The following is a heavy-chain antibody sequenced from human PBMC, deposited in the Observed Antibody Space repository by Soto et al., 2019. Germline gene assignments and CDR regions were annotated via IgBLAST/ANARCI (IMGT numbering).Heavy chain of an antibody. D-gene: IGHD5-18*01. CDR2: MNPNSGNT. CDR3: AREGGYSYGFDY. CDR1: GYTFTSYD. V-gene: IGHV1-8*01. J-gene: IGHJ4*02. Sequence: QVQLVQSGAEVKKPGASVKVSCKASGYTFTSYDINWVRQATVHGLEWMGWMNPNSGNTGYAQKFKGIVTLSRNTSIGTAYVELSSLRSEDTAVYYCAREGGYSYGFDYWGQGTLVTVTS.